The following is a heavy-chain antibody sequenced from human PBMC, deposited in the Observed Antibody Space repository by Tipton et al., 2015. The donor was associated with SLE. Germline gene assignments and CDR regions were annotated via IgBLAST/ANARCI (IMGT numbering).Heavy chain of an antibody. D-gene: IGHD5-18*01. CDR3: ARRDRIQSWHGLDY. Sequence: QSGPEVKKPGASVEVSCRASGFTFSNYGITWVRQAPGQGPEWMGWIIAYNGDTNYAQRFQGRLTLTTDTSTSTAYMDLRSLKSDDTAVYYCARRDRIQSWHGLDYWGQGTLVSVSS. J-gene: IGHJ4*02. CDR1: GFTFSNYG. V-gene: IGHV1-18*01. CDR2: IIAYNGDT.